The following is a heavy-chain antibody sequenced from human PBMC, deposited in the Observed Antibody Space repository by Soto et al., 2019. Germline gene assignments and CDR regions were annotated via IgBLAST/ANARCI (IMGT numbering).Heavy chain of an antibody. V-gene: IGHV4-59*01. CDR1: GGSISSYY. J-gene: IGHJ6*02. Sequence: SETLSLTCTVSGGSISSYYWSWIRQPPGKGLEWIGYIYYSGSTNYNPSLKSRVTISVDTSKNQFSLKLSSATAADTAVYYCARSPGYSSSYYYYGMDVWGQGTTVTVSS. D-gene: IGHD6-13*01. CDR3: ARSPGYSSSYYYYGMDV. CDR2: IYYSGST.